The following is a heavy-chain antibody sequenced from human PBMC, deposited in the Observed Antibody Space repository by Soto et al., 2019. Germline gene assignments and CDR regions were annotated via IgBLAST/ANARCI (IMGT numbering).Heavy chain of an antibody. Sequence: QVQLVQSGAEVKKPGASVKVSCKASGYTFPSYGISWVRQAPGQGLEWMGWISAYTGNTNFAQNLQGRVTMTTDTSRTAAYMELRSLRSDDTAVYYCARDPNMITFGGGLFDLWGRGTLVTVSS. CDR3: ARDPNMITFGGGLFDL. D-gene: IGHD3-16*01. V-gene: IGHV1-18*01. CDR2: ISAYTGNT. J-gene: IGHJ2*01. CDR1: GYTFPSYG.